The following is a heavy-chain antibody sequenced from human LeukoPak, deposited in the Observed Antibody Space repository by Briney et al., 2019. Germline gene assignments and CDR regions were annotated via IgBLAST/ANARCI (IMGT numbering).Heavy chain of an antibody. V-gene: IGHV3-23*01. CDR2: ISGSGGST. CDR1: GSTFSSYA. D-gene: IGHD1-26*01. CDR3: AKDPYSGSYFDY. Sequence: PGGSLRLSRAASGSTFSSYAMSWVRQAPGKGLEWVSSISGSGGSTFYAGSVKGRFTISRDNSKNTLYLQMNSLRAEDTAVYYCAKDPYSGSYFDYWGQGTLVTVSS. J-gene: IGHJ4*02.